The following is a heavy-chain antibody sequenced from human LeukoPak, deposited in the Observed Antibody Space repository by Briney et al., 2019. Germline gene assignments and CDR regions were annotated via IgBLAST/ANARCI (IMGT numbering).Heavy chain of an antibody. Sequence: PGGSLRLSCTASGXXFXXXAXXLXXXAPGXGLXXVXXIXNXANGGTSNYAXSVNDSFTTSRVDFNNIEYLHMNSLKTEDKAVYYCSRAYSTGWFGINDYWGQGALVTVSS. V-gene: IGHV3-49*03. D-gene: IGHD6-13*01. CDR1: GXXFXXXA. CDR3: SRAYSTGWFGINDY. J-gene: IGHJ4*02. CDR2: IXNXANGGTS.